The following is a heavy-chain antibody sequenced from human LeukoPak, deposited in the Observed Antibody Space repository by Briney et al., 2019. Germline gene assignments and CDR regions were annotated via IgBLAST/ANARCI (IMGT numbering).Heavy chain of an antibody. D-gene: IGHD3-22*01. CDR1: GFTFSSYA. Sequence: PGGSLRLSCAASGFTFSSYAMSWVRQAPGKGLEWVSGISGSGDNTYYADSVKGRFTISRDNSKNTLYVQVNSLGTGDTAAYYCAKGSYYDSSGSFYFDYWGQGTLDTVSS. J-gene: IGHJ4*02. V-gene: IGHV3-23*01. CDR2: ISGSGDNT. CDR3: AKGSYYDSSGSFYFDY.